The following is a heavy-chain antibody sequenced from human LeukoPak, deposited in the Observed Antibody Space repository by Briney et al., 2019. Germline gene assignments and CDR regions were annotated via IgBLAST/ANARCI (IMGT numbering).Heavy chain of an antibody. CDR1: GGSISTYY. D-gene: IGHD2-2*01. CDR3: ARGLYCSSTSCSMDV. Sequence: SETLSLTCTVFGGSISTYYWSWIRQPPGKGLEWIGEINHSGSTNYNPSLKSRVTISVDTSKNQFSLKLSSVTAADTAVYYCARGLYCSSTSCSMDVWGQGTTVTVSS. CDR2: INHSGST. J-gene: IGHJ6*02. V-gene: IGHV4-34*01.